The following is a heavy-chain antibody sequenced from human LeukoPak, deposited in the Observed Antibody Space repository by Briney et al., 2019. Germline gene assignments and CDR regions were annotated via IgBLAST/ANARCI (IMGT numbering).Heavy chain of an antibody. V-gene: IGHV4-34*01. D-gene: IGHD3-16*01. CDR3: ARDPGGLRFDAFDI. CDR1: GGSFSGYY. CDR2: INHSGST. J-gene: IGHJ3*02. Sequence: SETLSLTCAVYGGSFSGYYWSWIRQPPGKGLEWIGEINHSGSTNYNPSLKSRVTISVDTSKNQFSLKLSSVTAADTAVYYCARDPGGLRFDAFDIWGQGTMVTVSS.